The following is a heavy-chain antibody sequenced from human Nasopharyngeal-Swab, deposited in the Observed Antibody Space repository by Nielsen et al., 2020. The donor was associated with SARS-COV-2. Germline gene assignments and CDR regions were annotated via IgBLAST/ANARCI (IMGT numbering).Heavy chain of an antibody. D-gene: IGHD2-2*01. CDR2: INHSGST. V-gene: IGHV4-34*01. Sequence: SETLSLTCAVYGGSFNTYNWGWIRQPPGKGLEWIAEINHSGSTNYNPSLKSRVTISVDTSKNQFSLKLSSVTAADTAVYYCARDLSGIVPSPILGLGPYYSYYYMDVWGKGTTVTVSS. J-gene: IGHJ6*03. CDR1: GGSFNTYN. CDR3: ARDLSGIVPSPILGLGPYYSYYYMDV.